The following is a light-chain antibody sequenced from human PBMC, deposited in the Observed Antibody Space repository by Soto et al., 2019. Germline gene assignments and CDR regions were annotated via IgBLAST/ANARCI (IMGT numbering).Light chain of an antibody. J-gene: IGLJ1*01. V-gene: IGLV2-14*03. Sequence: QPVLTQPASVSGSPGQSITISCTGTSSDVGAYNYVSWYQQHPGKAPRLMIYDVNNRPSGVSNRFSGSKSGNTASLTISGLQAEDEADYYCSSYTSSSTYVFGTGTKVTVL. CDR3: SSYTSSSTYV. CDR2: DVN. CDR1: SSDVGAYNY.